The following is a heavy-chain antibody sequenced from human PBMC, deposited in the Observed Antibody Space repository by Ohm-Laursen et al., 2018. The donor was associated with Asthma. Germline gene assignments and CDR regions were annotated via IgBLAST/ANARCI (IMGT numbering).Heavy chain of an antibody. J-gene: IGHJ4*02. Sequence: ASVKVSCKASGYSLSSNAISWVRQAPGQRPEWMGWIYIRNTNYAPKFRDSITLSTDTSTNTAYMDLRSLRSDDTAVYYCVRDVVDRFDFWGQGSLVIVSS. CDR1: GYSLSSNA. CDR3: VRDVVDRFDF. CDR2: IYIRNT. D-gene: IGHD2-21*01. V-gene: IGHV1-18*04.